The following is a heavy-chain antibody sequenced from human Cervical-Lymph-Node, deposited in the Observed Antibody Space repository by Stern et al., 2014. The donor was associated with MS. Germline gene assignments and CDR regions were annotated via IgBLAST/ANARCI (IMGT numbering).Heavy chain of an antibody. D-gene: IGHD2-2*01. CDR2: VYHTGSA. J-gene: IGHJ4*02. CDR1: GDSISNDNW. CDR3: ARDQGFQLMNS. Sequence: VQLVESGPGLVRPSGTLSLTCAVSGDSISNDNWGSWVRQPPGKGLEWIGEVYHTGSANYAPSLKSRVTISVDKSKNQFSLRLTSMTAADTAVYYCARDQGFQLMNSWGQGTLVIVSS. V-gene: IGHV4-4*02.